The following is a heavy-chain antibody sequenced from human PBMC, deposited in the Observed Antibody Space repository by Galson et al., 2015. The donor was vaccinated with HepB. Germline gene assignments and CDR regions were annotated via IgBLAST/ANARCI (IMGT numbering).Heavy chain of an antibody. D-gene: IGHD3-22*01. CDR1: GFTFSRYV. V-gene: IGHV3-23*01. Sequence: SLRLSCAASGFTFSRYVMSWVRQAPGKGLKWVSSISGTGRRTYYADSVKGRFTVSRDNSMNTLNLQMNSLRVEDTAVYFCARDQWDDSSGDAFDVWGQGTVVTVSS. CDR2: ISGTGRRT. J-gene: IGHJ3*01. CDR3: ARDQWDDSSGDAFDV.